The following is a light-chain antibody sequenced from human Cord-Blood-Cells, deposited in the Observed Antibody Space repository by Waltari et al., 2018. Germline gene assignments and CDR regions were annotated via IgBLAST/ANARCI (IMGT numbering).Light chain of an antibody. Sequence: DIQMTQSPSTLSASVGDRVTITCRASQSISSWFAWYQQKPGKAPKLLIYDASSLESGVPSRFSGSGSGTEFALTINSLQPDDFATYYCQQYNSYSRTFGQGTKVEIK. CDR2: DAS. V-gene: IGKV1-5*01. J-gene: IGKJ1*01. CDR1: QSISSW. CDR3: QQYNSYSRT.